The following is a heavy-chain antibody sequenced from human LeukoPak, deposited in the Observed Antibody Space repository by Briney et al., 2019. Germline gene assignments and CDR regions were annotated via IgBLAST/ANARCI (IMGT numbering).Heavy chain of an antibody. CDR2: ISAYNGNT. D-gene: IGHD6-13*01. Sequence: GASVKVSCKASGYTFTSYGISWVRQAPGQGLEWMGWISAYNGNTNYAQKLQGRVTMTTDTSTSTAYMELRGLRSDDTAVYYCAREGYSSSWYRPYYYYYYYMDVWGKGTTVTVSS. CDR3: AREGYSSSWYRPYYYYYYYMDV. CDR1: GYTFTSYG. J-gene: IGHJ6*03. V-gene: IGHV1-18*01.